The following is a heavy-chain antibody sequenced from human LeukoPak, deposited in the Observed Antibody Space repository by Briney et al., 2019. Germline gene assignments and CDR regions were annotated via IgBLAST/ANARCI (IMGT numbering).Heavy chain of an antibody. CDR3: AKRGAHGGSYPSPYFDL. CDR2: ISASGGTT. Sequence: GGSLRLSCAASGFTFGRYSMNWVRQAPGKGLEWVSAISASGGTTYYADSVKGRLTISRDNSKNTLYMQMNSLRAEDTAVYYCAKRGAHGGSYPSPYFDLWGRGTLVSVSS. V-gene: IGHV3-23*01. D-gene: IGHD1-26*01. J-gene: IGHJ2*01. CDR1: GFTFGRYS.